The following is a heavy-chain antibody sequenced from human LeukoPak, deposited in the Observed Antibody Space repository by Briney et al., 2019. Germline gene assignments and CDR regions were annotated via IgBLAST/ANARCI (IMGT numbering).Heavy chain of an antibody. CDR1: GGSISSYY. V-gene: IGHV4-59*01. CDR3: ARERGNWNDGFDDAFDI. J-gene: IGHJ3*02. CDR2: IYYSGST. Sequence: PSETLSLTCTVSGGSISSYYWSWVRQPPGKGLEWIGYIYYSGSTNYNPSLKSRVTISVDTSKNQFSLKLSSVTAADTAVYYCARERGNWNDGFDDAFDIWGQGTMVTVSS. D-gene: IGHD1-20*01.